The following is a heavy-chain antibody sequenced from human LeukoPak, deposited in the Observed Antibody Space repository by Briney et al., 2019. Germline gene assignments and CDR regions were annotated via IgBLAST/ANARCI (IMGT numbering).Heavy chain of an antibody. CDR3: ARDGIVGATD. CDR2: TSGGNGKP. CDR1: GYTFSNYA. Sequence: VASVKVSCKASGYTFSNYAIHWVRQAPGQRLEWVGWTSGGNGKPKYSPKFQGRVTITRDTSATTDYMELSSLNSEDTGVYYCARDGIVGATDWGQGTLVTVSS. V-gene: IGHV1-3*01. J-gene: IGHJ4*02. D-gene: IGHD1-26*01.